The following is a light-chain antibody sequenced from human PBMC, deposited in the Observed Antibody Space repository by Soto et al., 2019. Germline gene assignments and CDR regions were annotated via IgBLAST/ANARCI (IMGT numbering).Light chain of an antibody. CDR2: GAS. CDR3: QQYDNSPPSWT. Sequence: ETVLTQSPGTLSLSPGERATLFCRASRSVSSSYLAWYQQKPGQAPRLLIYGASIRATGIPYRFSGGGSGTDFTLTISRLEPEDFALYYCQQYDNSPPSWTFGQGTRVEIK. V-gene: IGKV3-20*01. CDR1: RSVSSSY. J-gene: IGKJ1*01.